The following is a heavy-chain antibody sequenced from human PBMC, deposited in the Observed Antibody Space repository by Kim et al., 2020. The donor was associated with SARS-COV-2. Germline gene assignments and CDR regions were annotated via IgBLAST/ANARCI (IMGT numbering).Heavy chain of an antibody. CDR1: GGSISSFY. J-gene: IGHJ4*02. CDR3: ARATEGYTSGWYLDY. Sequence: SETLSLTCTFSGGSISSFYWSWIRQPPGKGLEWIGYIYYSGTTNYNPSLKSRVTISVDTSKNQFSLKLSSVTAADTAVYYCARATEGYTSGWYLDYWGQGTLVTVSS. V-gene: IGHV4-59*13. D-gene: IGHD6-19*01. CDR2: IYYSGTT.